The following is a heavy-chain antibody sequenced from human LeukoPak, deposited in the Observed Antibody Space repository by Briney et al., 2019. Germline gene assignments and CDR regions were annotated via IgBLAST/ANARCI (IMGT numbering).Heavy chain of an antibody. D-gene: IGHD2-2*01. Sequence: GGSLRLSCAASGLTFSTYWMHWVRQAPGKGPVWVSRISSDGRTTSHADSVKGRFTISRDNAKNTLYLQMNSLRAEDTAVYYCARDGCSSTSCSPLYYYYGMDVWGHGTTVTVSS. J-gene: IGHJ6*02. CDR3: ARDGCSSTSCSPLYYYYGMDV. CDR2: ISSDGRTT. CDR1: GLTFSTYW. V-gene: IGHV3-74*01.